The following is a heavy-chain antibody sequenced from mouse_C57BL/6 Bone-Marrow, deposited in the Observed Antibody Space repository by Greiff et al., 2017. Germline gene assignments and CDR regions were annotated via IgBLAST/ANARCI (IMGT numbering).Heavy chain of an antibody. Sequence: QVQLQQSGAELVKPGASVKMSCKASGYTFTSYWITWVKQSPGQGLEWIGDIYPGSGSTNYNEKFKSKATLTVDTSSSTAYMQLSSLTSEDSAVYYGARLYYGSSYEGDYWGQGTTLTVSS. J-gene: IGHJ2*01. V-gene: IGHV1-55*01. CDR3: ARLYYGSSYEGDY. CDR2: IYPGSGST. CDR1: GYTFTSYW. D-gene: IGHD1-1*01.